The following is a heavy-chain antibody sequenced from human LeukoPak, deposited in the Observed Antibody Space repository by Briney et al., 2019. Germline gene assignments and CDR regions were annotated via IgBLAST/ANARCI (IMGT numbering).Heavy chain of an antibody. V-gene: IGHV3-21*01. Sequence: GGSLRLPCAASGFIFSSYSMNWVRQAPGKGLEWVSSISSSSSYIYYADSVKGRFTISRDNAKNSLSLQMNSLRAEDTAVYYCARGGEPVGFDYWGQGTLVTVSS. D-gene: IGHD1-26*01. CDR3: ARGGEPVGFDY. CDR2: ISSSSSYI. CDR1: GFIFSSYS. J-gene: IGHJ4*02.